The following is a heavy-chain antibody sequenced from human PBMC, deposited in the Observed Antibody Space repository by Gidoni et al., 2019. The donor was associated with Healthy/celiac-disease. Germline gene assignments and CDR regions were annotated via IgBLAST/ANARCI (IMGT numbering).Heavy chain of an antibody. Sequence: QVQLVQSGAEVKKPGASVKVSCKASGYTFTGYYMHWVRQAPGQGLEWMGGINPNSGGTNYAQKFQGRVTMTRDTSISTAYMELSRLRSDDTAVYYCAGPYYYGSGSSDAFDIWGQGTMVTVSS. CDR3: AGPYYYGSGSSDAFDI. D-gene: IGHD3-10*01. J-gene: IGHJ3*02. CDR2: INPNSGGT. CDR1: GYTFTGYY. V-gene: IGHV1-2*02.